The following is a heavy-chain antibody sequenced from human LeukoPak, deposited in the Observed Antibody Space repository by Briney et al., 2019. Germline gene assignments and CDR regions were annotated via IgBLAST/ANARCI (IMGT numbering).Heavy chain of an antibody. D-gene: IGHD4-17*01. CDR2: INPNSGGT. CDR3: ATDNGSFGWFDP. J-gene: IGHJ5*02. V-gene: IGHV1-2*02. Sequence: ASVKVSCKASGYTFTGYYMHWVRQAPGQGLEWMGWINPNSGGTNYAQKFQGRVTMTRDTSTSTAYMELSRLRSDDTAVYYCATDNGSFGWFDPWGQGTLVTVSS. CDR1: GYTFTGYY.